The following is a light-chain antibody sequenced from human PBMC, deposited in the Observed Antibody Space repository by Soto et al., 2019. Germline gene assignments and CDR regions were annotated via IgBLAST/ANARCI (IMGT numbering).Light chain of an antibody. CDR1: QGISSY. CDR2: GAS. Sequence: IQLTQSPSSLSASVGDRVTITCRASQGISSYLAWYQQKPGKAPKLLIYGASTLEGGVPFRFSGIGSGTDFTLTISSLQPEDFATYYCQQLNTYPITFGQGTRLEIK. V-gene: IGKV1-9*01. J-gene: IGKJ5*01. CDR3: QQLNTYPIT.